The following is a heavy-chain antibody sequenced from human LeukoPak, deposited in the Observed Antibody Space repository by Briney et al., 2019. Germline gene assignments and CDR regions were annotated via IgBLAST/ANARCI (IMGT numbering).Heavy chain of an antibody. Sequence: SETLSLTCTVSGGSISSYYWSWIRQPPGKGLEWIGYIYYSGSTNYNPSLKSRVTISVDTSKNQSSLKLSSVTAADTAVYYCARELTRSGMDVWGQGTTVTVSS. J-gene: IGHJ6*02. CDR1: GGSISSYY. CDR3: ARELTRSGMDV. V-gene: IGHV4-59*01. CDR2: IYYSGST. D-gene: IGHD3-9*01.